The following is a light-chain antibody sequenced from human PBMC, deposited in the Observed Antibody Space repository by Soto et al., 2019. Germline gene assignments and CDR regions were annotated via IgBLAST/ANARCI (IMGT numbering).Light chain of an antibody. Sequence: QSVLTQPPSASGSPGQSVTISCTGSSSDVGDYNYVSWYQQPPGKAPKLMIFEVSNRPSGVSPRFSGSKSGNTASLTISGLQAEDEADYYCSSYTINSPVLFGGGTKLTVL. CDR2: EVS. J-gene: IGLJ2*01. CDR3: SSYTINSPVL. CDR1: SSDVGDYNY. V-gene: IGLV2-14*01.